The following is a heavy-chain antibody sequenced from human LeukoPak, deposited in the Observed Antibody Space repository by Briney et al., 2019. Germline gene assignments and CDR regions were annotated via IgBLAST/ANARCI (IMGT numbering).Heavy chain of an antibody. CDR2: IKSKTDGGTT. J-gene: IGHJ5*02. Sequence: GGSLRLSCAASGFTFSNAWMSWVRQAPGKGLEWVGRIKSKTDGGTTDYAAPVKGRFTISRDDSKNTLYLQMNSLKTEDTAVYYCTTVNRRSGSYFSAWGQGTLVTVSS. V-gene: IGHV3-15*01. CDR1: GFTFSNAW. D-gene: IGHD1-26*01. CDR3: TTVNRRSGSYFSA.